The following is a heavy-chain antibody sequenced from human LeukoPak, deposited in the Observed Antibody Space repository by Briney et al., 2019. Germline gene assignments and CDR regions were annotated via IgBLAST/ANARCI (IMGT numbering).Heavy chain of an antibody. D-gene: IGHD3-10*01. CDR3: AALPGSDGVDY. V-gene: IGHV1-58*02. J-gene: IGHJ4*02. CDR2: IVVGSGNT. Sequence: GASVKVSCKASGGTFSSYAISWVRQAPGQGLEWMGGIVVGSGNTNYAQKFQERVTITRDMSTSTAYMELSSLRSEDTAVYYCAALPGSDGVDYWGQGTLVTVSS. CDR1: GGTFSSYA.